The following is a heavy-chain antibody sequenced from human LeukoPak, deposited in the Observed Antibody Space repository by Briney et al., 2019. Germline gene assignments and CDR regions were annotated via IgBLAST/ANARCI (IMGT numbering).Heavy chain of an antibody. CDR3: ARWGGDCSSTSCYPFDY. D-gene: IGHD2-2*01. V-gene: IGHV4-34*09. Sequence: SETLSLTCAVYGGSFSGYYWSWIRQPPGKGLEWIGEINHSGSTNYNPSLKSRVTISVDTSKNQFSLKLSSVTAADTAVYYCARWGGDCSSTSCYPFDYWGQGTLVTVSS. CDR2: INHSGST. CDR1: GGSFSGYY. J-gene: IGHJ4*02.